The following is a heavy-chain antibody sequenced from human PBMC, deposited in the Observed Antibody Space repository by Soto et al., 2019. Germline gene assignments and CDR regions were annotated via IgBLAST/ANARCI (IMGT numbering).Heavy chain of an antibody. J-gene: IGHJ3*01. CDR3: ARATWAGDAFDV. CDR1: GGSISSGGYS. V-gene: IGHV4-30-2*01. D-gene: IGHD3-10*01. Sequence: QLQLQESGSGLVKPSQTLSLTCAVSGGSISSGGYSWSWIRQPPGKGLEWTGYIYQTDNTYYNPSLKSRVTISVDKSENQFSLRLSSVTAADTAVYFCARATWAGDAFDVWGQGTVVTVSS. CDR2: IYQTDNT.